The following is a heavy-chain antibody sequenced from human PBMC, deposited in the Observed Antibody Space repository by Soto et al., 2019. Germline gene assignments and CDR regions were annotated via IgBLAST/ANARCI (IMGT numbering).Heavy chain of an antibody. J-gene: IGHJ6*03. CDR1: GFTFGDYA. CDR3: TRVVHPDSLWFGDNSYYYYMDV. Sequence: EVQLVESGGGLVQPGRSLRLSCTASGFTFGDYAMSWFRQAPGKGLEWVGFIRSKAYGGTTEYAASVKGRFTISRDDSKSIAYLQMNSLQTEDTAVYDCTRVVHPDSLWFGDNSYYYYMDVWGKGTTVTVSS. D-gene: IGHD3-10*01. V-gene: IGHV3-49*03. CDR2: IRSKAYGGTT.